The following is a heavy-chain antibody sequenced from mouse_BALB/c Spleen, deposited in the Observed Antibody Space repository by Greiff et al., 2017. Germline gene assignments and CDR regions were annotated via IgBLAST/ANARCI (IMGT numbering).Heavy chain of an antibody. Sequence: EVKLVESGGGLVKPGGSLKLSCAASGFTFSSYAMSWVRQTPEKRLEWVASISSGGSTYYPDSVKGRFTISRDNARNILYLQMSSLRSEDTAMYYCARGEGYDYGGYDFDYWGQGTTLTVSS. V-gene: IGHV5-6-5*01. J-gene: IGHJ2*01. D-gene: IGHD2-4*01. CDR2: ISSGGST. CDR3: ARGEGYDYGGYDFDY. CDR1: GFTFSSYA.